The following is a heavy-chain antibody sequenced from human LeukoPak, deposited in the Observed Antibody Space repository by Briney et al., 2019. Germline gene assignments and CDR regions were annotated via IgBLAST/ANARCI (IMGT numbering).Heavy chain of an antibody. CDR3: AIGMGYKVGEFGPFDP. D-gene: IGHD5-24*01. CDR2: INPNSGGT. V-gene: IGHV1-2*02. Sequence: GASVKVSCKASGYTFTGYYMHWVRQAPGRGLEWMGWINPNSGGTNYAQKFQGRVTMTRDTSISTAYMELSRLRSDDTAVYYCAIGMGYKVGEFGPFDPWGQGTLVSVSS. CDR1: GYTFTGYY. J-gene: IGHJ5*02.